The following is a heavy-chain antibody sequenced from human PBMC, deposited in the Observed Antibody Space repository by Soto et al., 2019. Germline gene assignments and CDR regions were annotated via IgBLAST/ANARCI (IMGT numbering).Heavy chain of an antibody. V-gene: IGHV1-18*01. J-gene: IGHJ4*02. D-gene: IGHD2-15*01. CDR3: ARGWTPIDY. Sequence: QVQLVQSGAEVKKPGASVKVSCKASGYTFTNFGISGVRQASGHGLEWMGGISAYNGNTNYAQNFQGRVTMTTDTSTSTAYMEVRSLRFDDTAVYYCARGWTPIDYWGQGTLVTVSS. CDR1: GYTFTNFG. CDR2: ISAYNGNT.